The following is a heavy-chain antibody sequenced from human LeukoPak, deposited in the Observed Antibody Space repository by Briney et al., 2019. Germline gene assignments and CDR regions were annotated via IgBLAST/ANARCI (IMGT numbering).Heavy chain of an antibody. CDR1: GLSFSRFA. CDR2: IIDSGDIT. CDR3: AKLGGQEVYNYFVGV. D-gene: IGHD3-16*01. V-gene: IGHV3-23*01. J-gene: IGHJ6*03. Sequence: GGSLRLSCAASGLSFSRFAMSWVRQGPGKGLEWVSGIIDSGDITYYANSVKGRFTISRDNSKNTLYLQMNSLRAEDTAVYYCAKLGGQEVYNYFVGVWGKGTTVAVSS.